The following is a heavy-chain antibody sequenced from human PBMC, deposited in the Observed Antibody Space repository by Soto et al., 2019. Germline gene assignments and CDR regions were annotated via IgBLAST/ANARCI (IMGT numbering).Heavy chain of an antibody. J-gene: IGHJ4*02. CDR3: ARDDCSSPCCYGY. CDR1: GFTFSSYV. CDR2: ITYDGSKE. D-gene: IGHD2-2*01. Sequence: PGGSLRLSCAASGFTFSSYVMHWVRQAPGKGLEWVAAITYDGSKEYHADSVKGRFTISRDNSKNTLFLQMNSLTAEDTAVYYCARDDCSSPCCYGYWGQGTLVTVSS. V-gene: IGHV3-33*01.